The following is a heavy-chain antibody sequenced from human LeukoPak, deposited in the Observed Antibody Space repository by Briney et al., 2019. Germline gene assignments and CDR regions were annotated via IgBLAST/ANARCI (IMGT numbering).Heavy chain of an antibody. CDR2: ISGSGGST. CDR3: AKLSTVTTQKTANFDY. CDR1: GFTFSDYY. J-gene: IGHJ4*02. D-gene: IGHD4-17*01. V-gene: IGHV3-23*01. Sequence: SGGSLRLSCAASGFTFSDYYMSWIRQAPGKGLEWVSAISGSGGSTYYADSVKGRFTISRDNSKNTLYLQMNSLRAEDTAVYYCAKLSTVTTQKTANFDYWGQGTLVTVSS.